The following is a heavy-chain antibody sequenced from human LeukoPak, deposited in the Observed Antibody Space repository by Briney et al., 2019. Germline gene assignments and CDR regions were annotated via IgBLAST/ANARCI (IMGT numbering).Heavy chain of an antibody. Sequence: ASVKVSCKASGYTFTCYYMHWVRQAPGQGLEWMGWINPNSGGTNYAQKFQGWVTMTRDTSISTAYMELSRLRSDDTAVYYCARDRSGELEYGMDVWGQGTTVTVSS. CDR3: ARDRSGELEYGMDV. V-gene: IGHV1-2*04. J-gene: IGHJ6*02. CDR1: GYTFTCYY. CDR2: INPNSGGT. D-gene: IGHD1-26*01.